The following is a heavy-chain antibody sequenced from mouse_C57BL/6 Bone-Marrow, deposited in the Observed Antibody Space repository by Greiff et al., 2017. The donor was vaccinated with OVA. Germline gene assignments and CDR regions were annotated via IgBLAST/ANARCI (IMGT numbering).Heavy chain of an antibody. CDR3: ARLYYGNYYYAMDY. Sequence: EVQLVESGGDLVKPGGSLKLSCAASGFTFRSYGMSWVRQTPDKRLEWVATISSGGSYTSYPDSVKGRFTMSRNTSKNTLYLQLSSLKSEDTAMYYCARLYYGNYYYAMDYWGQGTSVTVSS. D-gene: IGHD2-1*01. V-gene: IGHV5-6*01. J-gene: IGHJ4*01. CDR1: GFTFRSYG. CDR2: ISSGGSYT.